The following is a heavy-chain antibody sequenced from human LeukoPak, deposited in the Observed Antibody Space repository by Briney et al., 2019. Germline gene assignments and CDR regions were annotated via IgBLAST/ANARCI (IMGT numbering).Heavy chain of an antibody. CDR3: ATNAELLDAFDI. CDR1: GGTFSSYA. V-gene: IGHV1-24*01. CDR2: FDPEDGET. J-gene: IGHJ3*02. D-gene: IGHD2-15*01. Sequence: ASVKVSCKASGGTFSSYAISWVRQAPGKGLEWMGGFDPEDGETIYAQKFQGRVTMTEDTSTDTAYMELSSLRSEDTAVYYCATNAELLDAFDIWGQGTMVTVSS.